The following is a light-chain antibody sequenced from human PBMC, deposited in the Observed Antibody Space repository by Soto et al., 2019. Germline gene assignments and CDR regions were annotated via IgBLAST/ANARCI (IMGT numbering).Light chain of an antibody. J-gene: IGKJ3*01. V-gene: IGKV3D-11*01. CDR1: QGVSTY. Sequence: EIVLTQSPATLSLSPGERATLSCRASQGVSTYLAWSQQKPGQAPRLLIYDASDRATGIPARFSGCGPGTDFSLTISSLEPEDFAPYYCQQRSNWPFGPGTKVDIK. CDR2: DAS. CDR3: QQRSNWP.